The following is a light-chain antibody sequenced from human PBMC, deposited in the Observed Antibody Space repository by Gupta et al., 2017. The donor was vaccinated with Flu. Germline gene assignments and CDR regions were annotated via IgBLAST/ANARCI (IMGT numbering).Light chain of an antibody. Sequence: DIVMTQTPLSSPVTLGQPASISCRSSQSLVHSDGHTYLSWLHQRPGQPPRLLLYKISNRYSGVPERFSGSGAGTDFTLKISRVEAEDVGVYYCMQATQFPITFGQGTRLEIK. CDR3: MQATQFPIT. CDR2: KIS. CDR1: QSLVHSDGHTY. J-gene: IGKJ5*01. V-gene: IGKV2-24*01.